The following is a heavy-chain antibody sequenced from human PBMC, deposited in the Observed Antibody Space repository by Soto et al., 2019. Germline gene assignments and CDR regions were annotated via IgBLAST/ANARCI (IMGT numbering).Heavy chain of an antibody. J-gene: IGHJ4*02. D-gene: IGHD3-16*01. V-gene: IGHV3-23*01. CDR1: GGSFSDFY. Sequence: PSETLSLTCAVSGGSFSDFYWTWIRQAPGKGLEWVSAIRGSGGATYYADSVKGRFTISRDNSKNTLFLQMNSLRADDTALYYCANVFWGSTRPDGNRWGQGTQVTVSS. CDR3: ANVFWGSTRPDGNR. CDR2: IRGSGGAT.